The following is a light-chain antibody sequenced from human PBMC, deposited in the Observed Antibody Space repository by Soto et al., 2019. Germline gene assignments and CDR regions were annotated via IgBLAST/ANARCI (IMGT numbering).Light chain of an antibody. Sequence: DIQMTQSPSTLSASVGERVMITCRASRSISTSLAWYQHKPGKAPTLLMFDVSNLESGVPSRFSGSGSGTEFTLTISSLHSDDFATYYCQQYDYSRTFGQGTKVDI. J-gene: IGKJ1*01. CDR2: DVS. CDR1: RSISTS. CDR3: QQYDYSRT. V-gene: IGKV1-5*01.